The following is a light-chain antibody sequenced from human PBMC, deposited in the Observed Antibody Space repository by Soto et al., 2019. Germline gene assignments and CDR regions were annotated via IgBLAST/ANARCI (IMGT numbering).Light chain of an antibody. CDR3: QQYNSYWT. V-gene: IGKV1-5*03. J-gene: IGKJ1*01. Sequence: DLQMTQSPSPLSGSVGDRVTITFRASQTISSWLAWYQQKPGKAPKLLIYKASTLKSGVPSRFSGSGSGTEFTLTLSSLQPDDFATYYCQQYNSYWTFGQGTKVDIK. CDR2: KAS. CDR1: QTISSW.